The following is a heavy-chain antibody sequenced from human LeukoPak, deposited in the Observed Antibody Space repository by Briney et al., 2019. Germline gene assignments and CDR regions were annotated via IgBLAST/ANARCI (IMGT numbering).Heavy chain of an antibody. J-gene: IGHJ5*02. V-gene: IGHV1-69*06. CDR3: ARENSSGFRWYWFDP. Sequence: ASVKVSCKASGGTFSSYAISWVRQAPGQGLEWMGGIIPIFGTANYAQKFQGRVTITADKSTSTAYMELSSLRFEDTAVYYCARENSSGFRWYWFDPWGQGTLVTVSS. D-gene: IGHD6-19*01. CDR1: GGTFSSYA. CDR2: IIPIFGTA.